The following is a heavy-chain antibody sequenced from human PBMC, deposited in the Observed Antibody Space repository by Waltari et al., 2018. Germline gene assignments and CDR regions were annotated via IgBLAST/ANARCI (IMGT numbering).Heavy chain of an antibody. V-gene: IGHV4-59*01. D-gene: IGHD3-3*01. CDR3: ARTYYDFWSGSSEAYYYYMDV. CDR2: IYYSGST. Sequence: QVQLQESGPGLVKPSETLSLTCTVSGGSISSYYWSWLRPPPGQGLGWIGYIYYSGSTNYNPSLKSRVTISVDTSKNQFSLKLSSVTAADTAVYYCARTYYDFWSGSSEAYYYYMDVWGKGTTVTISS. CDR1: GGSISSYY. J-gene: IGHJ6*03.